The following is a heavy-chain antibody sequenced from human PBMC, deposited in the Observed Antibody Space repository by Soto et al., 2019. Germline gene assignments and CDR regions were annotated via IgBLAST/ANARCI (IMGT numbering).Heavy chain of an antibody. V-gene: IGHV1-69*06. CDR3: ARDRPHDFWSGYYSNDAFDI. D-gene: IGHD3-3*01. CDR2: IIPIFGTA. CDR1: GGTFSSYA. Sequence: SVKVSCKASGGTFSSYAISWVRQAPGQGLEWMGGIIPIFGTANYAQKFQGRVTITADKSTSTAYMELSRLRSEDTDVYYCARDRPHDFWSGYYSNDAFDIWGQGTMVTVSS. J-gene: IGHJ3*02.